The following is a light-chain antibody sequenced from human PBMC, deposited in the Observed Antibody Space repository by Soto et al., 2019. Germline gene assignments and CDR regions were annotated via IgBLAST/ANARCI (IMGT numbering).Light chain of an antibody. V-gene: IGKV3-15*01. CDR1: QSVSSD. CDR3: QQYNIWPYT. CDR2: GAS. J-gene: IGKJ2*01. Sequence: EIVMTQSPATLSVSPGERATLSCRASQSVSSDLAWYEQKPGQAPRLLIYGASTRATGIPARFSGSGSGTEFTLTISSLQSEDFAIYYCQQYNIWPYTFGQGTKV.